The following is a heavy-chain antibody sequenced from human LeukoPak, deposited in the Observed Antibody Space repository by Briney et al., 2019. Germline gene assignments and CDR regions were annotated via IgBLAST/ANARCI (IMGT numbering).Heavy chain of an antibody. CDR3: ARGFPLRPYYDFWSGYYEGPGYFDY. CDR1: GYTFTSYG. Sequence: ASVKVFCKASGYTFTSYGISWVRQAPGQGLEWMGWISAYNGNTNYAQKLQGRVTMTTDTSTSTAYMELRSLRSDDTAVYYCARGFPLRPYYDFWSGYYEGPGYFDYWGQGTLVTVSS. J-gene: IGHJ4*02. V-gene: IGHV1-18*01. CDR2: ISAYNGNT. D-gene: IGHD3-3*01.